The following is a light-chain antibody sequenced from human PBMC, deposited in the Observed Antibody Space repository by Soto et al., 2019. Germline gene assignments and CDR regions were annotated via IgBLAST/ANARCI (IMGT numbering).Light chain of an antibody. J-gene: IGKJ4*01. Sequence: DIQMTQSPSSLSASVGDRVTITCRASQSISNYLNWYQQKPGKAPNVLIYAASRLRSGVPSRFSGSGSGTDFTLTISSLQPEDSATYYCHQTSTTPSLTFGGGTKVEIK. CDR3: HQTSTTPSLT. CDR1: QSISNY. CDR2: AAS. V-gene: IGKV1-39*01.